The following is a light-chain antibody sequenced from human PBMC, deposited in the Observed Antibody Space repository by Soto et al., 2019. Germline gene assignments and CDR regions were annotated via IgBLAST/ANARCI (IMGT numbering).Light chain of an antibody. J-gene: IGKJ5*01. CDR1: PSVTNF. V-gene: IGKV3-11*01. Sequence: EIVLTQSPATLSLSPGERATLSCRASPSVTNFLAWYHQKPGQAPRLLIYGAFNSATGIPARFSGSGAGTDFTLTISSLEPEDSAVYYCQQRNVWPPVTFGQGTRLEIK. CDR2: GAF. CDR3: QQRNVWPPVT.